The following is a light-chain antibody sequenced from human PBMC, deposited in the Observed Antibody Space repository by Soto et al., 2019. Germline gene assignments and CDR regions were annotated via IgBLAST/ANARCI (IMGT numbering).Light chain of an antibody. CDR3: SSYTSDSTHV. CDR2: DVD. Sequence: SSLTKPASVSGSPGQSITISCNRTSSDVGGYSYVSWYQQVPGEAPKLMIYDVDIRPSGVSGRFSASKSGNTATLTISGLQAEDESDYYCSSYTSDSTHVFGSGTKVTVL. CDR1: SSDVGGYSY. V-gene: IGLV2-14*01. J-gene: IGLJ1*01.